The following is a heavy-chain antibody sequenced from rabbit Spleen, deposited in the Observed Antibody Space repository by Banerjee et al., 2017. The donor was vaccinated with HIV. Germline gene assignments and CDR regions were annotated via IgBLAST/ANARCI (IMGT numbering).Heavy chain of an antibody. J-gene: IGHJ6*01. CDR1: GFDFSRTG. Sequence: QEQLMESGGGLVQPGGSLKLSCKASGFDFSRTGVSWVRQAPGKGLEWIGYIDLLFGTTYYANWVNGRFPISSHNAHNTLYLQLHSLTAADTATYFCVRGASGSGYYSLWGQGTLVTVS. CDR2: IDLLFGTT. CDR3: VRGASGSGYYSL. V-gene: IGHV1S47*01. D-gene: IGHD1-1*01.